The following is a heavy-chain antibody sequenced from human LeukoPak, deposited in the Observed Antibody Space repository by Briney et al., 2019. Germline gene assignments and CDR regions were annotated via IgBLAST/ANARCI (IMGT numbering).Heavy chain of an antibody. J-gene: IGHJ4*02. Sequence: SETLSLNCAVYGGSFSGYYWSWIRQPPGKGLEWIGEINHSGSTNYNPSLESRVTISVDTSKNQFSLKLSSVTAADTAVYYCAREYSGYDTTPFDYWGQGTLVTVSS. CDR2: INHSGST. CDR1: GGSFSGYY. V-gene: IGHV4-34*01. D-gene: IGHD5-12*01. CDR3: AREYSGYDTTPFDY.